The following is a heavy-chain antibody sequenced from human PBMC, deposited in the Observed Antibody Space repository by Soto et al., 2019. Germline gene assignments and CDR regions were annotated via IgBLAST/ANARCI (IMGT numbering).Heavy chain of an antibody. V-gene: IGHV3-73*01. D-gene: IGHD6-19*01. CDR3: TTRYSSGQVYYYGMDV. Sequence: GGSLRLSCAASGFTFSGSAMHWVRQASGKGLEWVGRIRSKANSYATAYAASVKGRFTISRDDSKNTAYLQMNSLKTEDTAVYYCTTRYSSGQVYYYGMDVWGQGTTVTVSS. J-gene: IGHJ6*02. CDR2: IRSKANSYAT. CDR1: GFTFSGSA.